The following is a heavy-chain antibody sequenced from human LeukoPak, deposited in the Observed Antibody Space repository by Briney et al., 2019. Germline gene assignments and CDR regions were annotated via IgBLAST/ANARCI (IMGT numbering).Heavy chain of an antibody. CDR3: ARGSHRSSASCYTYYFDY. V-gene: IGHV4-39*07. Sequence: SETLSLTCTVSGGSISSSSYYWGWIRQPPGKGLEWIGSIYYSGSTYYNPSLKSRVTISVDTSKNQFSLKLSSVTAADTAVYYCARGSHRSSASCYTYYFDYWGQGTLVTVSS. CDR1: GGSISSSSYY. D-gene: IGHD2-2*02. CDR2: IYYSGST. J-gene: IGHJ4*02.